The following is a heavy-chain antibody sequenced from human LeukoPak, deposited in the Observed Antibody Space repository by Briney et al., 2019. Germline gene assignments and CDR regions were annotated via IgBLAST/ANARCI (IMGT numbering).Heavy chain of an antibody. Sequence: PGGSLRLSCAATGFGVSTDFMTWGRQAPGKGLEWLAIIFTGSLDGTTAHADSVKGRFTISRDNSANTLYLQMDSLRTEDTAIYECATRGAWGQGTLVTVSS. J-gene: IGHJ5*02. V-gene: IGHV3-53*01. CDR1: GFGVSTDF. CDR3: ATRGA. CDR2: IFTGSLDGTT.